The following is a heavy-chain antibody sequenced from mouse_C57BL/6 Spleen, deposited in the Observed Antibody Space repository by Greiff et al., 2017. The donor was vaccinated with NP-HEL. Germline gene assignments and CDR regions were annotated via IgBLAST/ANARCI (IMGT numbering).Heavy chain of an antibody. CDR3: ARGRYYYGSSYPWFAY. CDR2: ILPGSGST. V-gene: IGHV1-9*01. CDR1: GYTFTGYW. D-gene: IGHD1-1*01. Sequence: QVQLQQSGAELMKPGASVKLSCKATGYTFTGYWIEWVKQRPGHGLEWIGEILPGSGSTNYNEKFKGKATFTADTSSNTAYMQLSSLTTEDSAIYYCARGRYYYGSSYPWFAYWGQGTLVTVSA. J-gene: IGHJ3*01.